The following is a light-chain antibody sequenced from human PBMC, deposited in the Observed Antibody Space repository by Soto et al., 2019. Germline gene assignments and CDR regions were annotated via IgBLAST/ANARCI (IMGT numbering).Light chain of an antibody. CDR3: QSYDSSLSAYV. J-gene: IGLJ1*01. V-gene: IGLV1-40*01. Sequence: QSVLTQPPSVSRAPGQRVTISCAGSSSNIGGGYDVHWYQQLPGTAPKLLIYGNINRPSGVPDRFSGSKSGTSASLAITGLQAEDEADYYCQSYDSSLSAYVFGTGTKLTVL. CDR2: GNI. CDR1: SSNIGGGYD.